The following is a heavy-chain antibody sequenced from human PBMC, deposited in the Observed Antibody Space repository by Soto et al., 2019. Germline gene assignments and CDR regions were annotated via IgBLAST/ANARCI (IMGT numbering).Heavy chain of an antibody. CDR1: GFTFSSYG. V-gene: IGHV3-33*01. J-gene: IGHJ4*02. D-gene: IGHD6-13*01. CDR3: ARSAGKGGIAAPIDY. Sequence: WGSLRLSCASSGFTFSSYGMHWVRQAPGKGLDWVAVIWYDGSNKYYADSVKGRFTISRDNSKNTLFLQMDSLRAEDTAVYYCARSAGKGGIAAPIDYWGQGTLVTVSS. CDR2: IWYDGSNK.